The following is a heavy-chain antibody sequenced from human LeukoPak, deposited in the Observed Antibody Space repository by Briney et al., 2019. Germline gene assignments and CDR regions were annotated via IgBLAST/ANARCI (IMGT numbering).Heavy chain of an antibody. CDR3: ARKYCSTISCSYGFDI. Sequence: SETLSLTCTVSGGSISSGGYYWSWIRQHPGKGLEWIVYIYYSGSTYYNPSLASRVTISVDTSKNQFSLKLSSVTAADTAMYFCARKYCSTISCSYGFDIWGQGTKVTVSS. J-gene: IGHJ3*02. V-gene: IGHV4-31*03. CDR2: IYYSGST. CDR1: GGSISSGGYY. D-gene: IGHD2-2*01.